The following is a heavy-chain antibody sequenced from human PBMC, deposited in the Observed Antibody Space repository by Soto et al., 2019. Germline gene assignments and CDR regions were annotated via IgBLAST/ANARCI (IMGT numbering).Heavy chain of an antibody. CDR2: INNDGSNT. Sequence: EVQLVESGGGLVQPGGSLRLSCAASGFTFSTYWMHWVRQPPGKGLVWVSRINNDGSNTAYADSVKGRFTISRDNAQSTLYLQMNSLRAEDTAVYYCARDPLIGTTDYGLDVWGQGITVSVSS. V-gene: IGHV3-74*01. J-gene: IGHJ6*02. CDR3: ARDPLIGTTDYGLDV. CDR1: GFTFSTYW. D-gene: IGHD1-7*01.